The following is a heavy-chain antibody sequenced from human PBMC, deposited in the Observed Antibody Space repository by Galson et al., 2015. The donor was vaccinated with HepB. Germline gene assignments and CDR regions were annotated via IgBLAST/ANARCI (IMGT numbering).Heavy chain of an antibody. D-gene: IGHD3-16*02. J-gene: IGHJ3*02. CDR3: ANGVYDYVWGSYRSYDAFDI. CDR2: ISGSGGST. V-gene: IGHV3-23*01. CDR1: GFTFSSYA. Sequence: SLRLSCAASGFTFSSYAMSWVRQAPGKGLEWVSAISGSGGSTYYADSVKGRFTISRDNSKNTLYLQMNSLRAEDTAVYYCANGVYDYVWGSYRSYDAFDIWGQGTMVTVSS.